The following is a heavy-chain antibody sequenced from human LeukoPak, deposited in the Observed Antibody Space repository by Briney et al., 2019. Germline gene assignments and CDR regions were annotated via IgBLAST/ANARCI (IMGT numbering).Heavy chain of an antibody. CDR3: ARGSLGYSSSWYGALGY. V-gene: IGHV4-34*01. CDR2: INHSGST. Sequence: PSETLSLTCTVSGGSISSYYWSWIRQPPGKGLEWIGEINHSGSTNYNPSLKSRVTISVDTSKNQFSLKLSSVTAADTAVYYCARGSLGYSSSWYGALGYWGQGTLVTVSS. CDR1: GGSISSYY. J-gene: IGHJ4*02. D-gene: IGHD6-13*01.